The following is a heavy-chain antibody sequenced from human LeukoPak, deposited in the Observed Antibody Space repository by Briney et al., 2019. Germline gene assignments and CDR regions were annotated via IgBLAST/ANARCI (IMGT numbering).Heavy chain of an antibody. D-gene: IGHD5-18*01. CDR2: IKHDGSEK. CDR1: GFSFSSYW. Sequence: GGSLRLSCAASGFSFSSYWMSWVRQAPGKGLEWVANIKHDGSEKYCVDSLKGRFSISRDNAKNSLYLQMNSLRAEDTAVYYCARGEHTYGHWGQGTLVTVSS. J-gene: IGHJ4*02. V-gene: IGHV3-7*04. CDR3: ARGEHTYGH.